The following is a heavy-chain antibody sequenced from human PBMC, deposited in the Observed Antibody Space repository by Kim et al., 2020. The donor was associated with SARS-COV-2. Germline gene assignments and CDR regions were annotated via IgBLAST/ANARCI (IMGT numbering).Heavy chain of an antibody. Sequence: GGSLRLSCAASGFTFSSYSMNWVRQAPGKGLEWVSSISSSSSYIYYADSVKGRFTISRDNAKNSLYLQMNSLRAEDTAVYYCARDLLLSSPAGGYDSSGYYDYWGQGTLVTVSS. CDR3: ARDLLLSSPAGGYDSSGYYDY. CDR2: ISSSSSYI. D-gene: IGHD3-22*01. CDR1: GFTFSSYS. V-gene: IGHV3-21*01. J-gene: IGHJ4*02.